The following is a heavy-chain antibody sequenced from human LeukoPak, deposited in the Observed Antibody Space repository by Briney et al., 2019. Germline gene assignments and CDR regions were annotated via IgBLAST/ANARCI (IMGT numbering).Heavy chain of an antibody. V-gene: IGHV4-39*07. D-gene: IGHD3-10*01. J-gene: IGHJ5*02. CDR2: MYYSGRT. CDR3: ARRRITMVRGVITRREYNWFDP. CDR1: GGSISSSSYY. Sequence: SETLSLTCTVSGGSISSSSYYWGWIRQPPGKGLEWIGSMYYSGRTYYNPSLKSRGTILIDTSKNQFSLKLSSVTAADTAVYYCARRRITMVRGVITRREYNWFDPWGQGTLVTVSS.